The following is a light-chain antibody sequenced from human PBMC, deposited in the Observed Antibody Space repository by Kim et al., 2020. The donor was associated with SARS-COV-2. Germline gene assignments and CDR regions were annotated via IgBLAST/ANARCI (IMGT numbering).Light chain of an antibody. CDR2: QDN. CDR1: KLGDKY. V-gene: IGLV3-1*01. CDR3: QAWDSSTKV. Sequence: SSELTQPPSVSVSPGQTASITCSGDKLGDKYACWYQQKPGQSPVLVIYQDNKRPSGIPERFSGSNSGNTATLTISGTQAMDEADYYCQAWDSSTKVFGTGTKATFL. J-gene: IGLJ1*01.